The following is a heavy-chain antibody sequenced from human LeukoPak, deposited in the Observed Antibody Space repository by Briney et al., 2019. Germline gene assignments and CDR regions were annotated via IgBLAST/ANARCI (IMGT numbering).Heavy chain of an antibody. V-gene: IGHV5-51*01. D-gene: IGHD6-13*01. J-gene: IGHJ4*02. Sequence: GESLKISCKGSGYSFTSYWIGWVRQMPGKGLEWMGIIYPGDSDTRYSPSFQGQVTISADKSISTAYLQWSSLKASDTAMYYCARLYRIASLYAPFDYWGQGTLVTVSS. CDR1: GYSFTSYW. CDR2: IYPGDSDT. CDR3: ARLYRIASLYAPFDY.